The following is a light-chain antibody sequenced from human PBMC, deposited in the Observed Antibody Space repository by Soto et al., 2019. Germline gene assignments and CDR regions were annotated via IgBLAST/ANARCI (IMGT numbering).Light chain of an antibody. CDR1: DSDIGVYNY. Sequence: QSALTQPASVSGSPGQSFTISCTGTDSDIGVYNYVSWYQQYPGKAPKLMIYDVTNRPSGVSNRFSGSKSGNMASLTISGLQAEDEADYYCSSYANYNVVFGGGTKVTVL. CDR3: SSYANYNVV. CDR2: DVT. J-gene: IGLJ2*01. V-gene: IGLV2-14*03.